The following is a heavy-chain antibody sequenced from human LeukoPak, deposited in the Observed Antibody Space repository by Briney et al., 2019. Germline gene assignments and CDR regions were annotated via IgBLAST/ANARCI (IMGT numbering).Heavy chain of an antibody. Sequence: KPSETLSLTCTVSGGSISSHYWSWIQQPPGMGPEWIAYIYDRGSTDHNPSLRSRVTISLDASKNQFSLRLRSVTAADTAVYYCARLIVADLSNYYFDYWGQGTLVSVSA. CDR2: IYDRGST. J-gene: IGHJ4*02. D-gene: IGHD5-12*01. CDR1: GGSISSHY. V-gene: IGHV4-59*08. CDR3: ARLIVADLSNYYFDY.